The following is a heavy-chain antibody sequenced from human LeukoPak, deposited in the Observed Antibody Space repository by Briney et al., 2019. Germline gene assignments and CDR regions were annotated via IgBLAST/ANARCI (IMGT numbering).Heavy chain of an antibody. CDR2: ISSSSRDI. CDR1: GFTFDDYG. J-gene: IGHJ6*04. D-gene: IGHD3-3*01. Sequence: GGSLRLSCAASGFTFDDYGMSWVRQAPGKGLEWVAAISSSSRDIFYADSVKGRFSISRDNTHNSLSLQMNSLRAEDTAVYYCARDREYDFWSGYFQGAPMDVWGKGTTVTVSS. V-gene: IGHV3-21*01. CDR3: ARDREYDFWSGYFQGAPMDV.